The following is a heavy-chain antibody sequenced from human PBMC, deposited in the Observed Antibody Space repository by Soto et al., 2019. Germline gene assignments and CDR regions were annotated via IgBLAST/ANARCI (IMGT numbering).Heavy chain of an antibody. D-gene: IGHD5-12*01. CDR2: IYDSGSS. CDR3: AREKGYISGPKNFDY. J-gene: IGHJ4*02. V-gene: IGHV4-30-4*01. CDR1: GASISRGDYF. Sequence: PSETLSLTCTVSGASISRGDYFWSWIRQSPGKGLEWIGYIYDSGSSYYNPSLKSRVTMSVDTPKNQFSLKLRSVTAADTAVYYCAREKGYISGPKNFDYWGQGTLVTVSS.